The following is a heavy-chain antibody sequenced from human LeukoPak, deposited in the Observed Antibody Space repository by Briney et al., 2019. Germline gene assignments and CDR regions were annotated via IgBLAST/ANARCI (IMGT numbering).Heavy chain of an antibody. CDR1: GFTFSNYN. V-gene: IGHV3-21*06. J-gene: IGHJ4*02. Sequence: GGSLRLSCAASGFTFSNYNMNWVRQAPGKGLEWVSSISSGGNYIYYADSVKGRFTISRDNAKNSLCLQMNSLRADDAAVYYCARDLRLWGQGTLVTVSS. CDR2: ISSGGNYI. CDR3: ARDLRL.